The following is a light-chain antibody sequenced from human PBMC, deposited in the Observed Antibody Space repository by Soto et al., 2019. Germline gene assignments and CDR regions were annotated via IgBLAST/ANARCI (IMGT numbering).Light chain of an antibody. CDR1: HSVSGG. CDR3: QQNNNWPYT. Sequence: EIMMTQSPATPSLSPGERATLPRTASHSVSGGLAWYQQKPGQAPRLLIYRASIRVTGIPARFSGSGSGTEFTLTISSLQSEDFAVYYCQQNNNWPYTFGQGTKLEIK. CDR2: RAS. J-gene: IGKJ2*01. V-gene: IGKV3-15*01.